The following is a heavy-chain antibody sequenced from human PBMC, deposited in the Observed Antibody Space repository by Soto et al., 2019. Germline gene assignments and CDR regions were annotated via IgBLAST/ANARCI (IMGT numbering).Heavy chain of an antibody. J-gene: IGHJ4*02. CDR2: IYWDDDK. V-gene: IGHV2-5*02. Sequence: QITLTESGPTLVKPTQTLTLTCTFSGFSFSTSAVGVGWIRQPPGKALEWLALIYWDDDKPYRPFLKSRLTITKDTSTNPVVLTMTTMDPVDTGTYYCAPLYWAASGTRYYFDYWGQGTLVTVSS. D-gene: IGHD6-13*01. CDR1: GFSFSTSAVG. CDR3: APLYWAASGTRYYFDY.